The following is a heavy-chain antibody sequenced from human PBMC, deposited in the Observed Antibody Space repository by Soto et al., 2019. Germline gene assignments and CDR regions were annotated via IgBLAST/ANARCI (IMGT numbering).Heavy chain of an antibody. CDR2: ISSSGDIP. CDR1: GFTFTTYA. Sequence: EVQLLESGGGLVQPGGSLRLSCAASGFTFTTYAMSWVRQAPGKGLEWVSGISSSGDIPYYADSVKGRFTISRDQSKKTVYLQMNSLRAGDTAVYYCAEVNSIVGDGDHDYWGQGTLVSVSS. D-gene: IGHD4-17*01. V-gene: IGHV3-23*01. CDR3: AEVNSIVGDGDHDY. J-gene: IGHJ4*02.